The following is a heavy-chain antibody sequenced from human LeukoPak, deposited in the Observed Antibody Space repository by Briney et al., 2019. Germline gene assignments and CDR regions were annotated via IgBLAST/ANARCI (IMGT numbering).Heavy chain of an antibody. CDR1: GFTFSDYY. CDR3: AGSSGYSYGYIDY. V-gene: IGHV3-11*04. D-gene: IGHD5-18*01. CDR2: ISSSGSTI. Sequence: GGSLRLSCAASGFTFSDYYMSWIRQAPGKGLEWVSYISSSGSTIYYADSVKGRFTTSRDNAKNSLYLQMNSLRAEDTAVYYCAGSSGYSYGYIDYWGQGTLVTVSS. J-gene: IGHJ4*02.